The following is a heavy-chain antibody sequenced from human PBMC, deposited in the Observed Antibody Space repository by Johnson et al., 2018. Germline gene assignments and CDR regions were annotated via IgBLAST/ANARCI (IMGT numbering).Heavy chain of an antibody. CDR1: GGTLDTSA. CDR3: AKDIRGPPDYDYYYYMDV. J-gene: IGHJ6*03. CDR2: IIPIFGTT. Sequence: QVQLVQSGAEVKKPGSSVKVSCKASGGTLDTSAINWVRQAPGQGLEWMGGIIPIFGTTNYAQKFQGRVTITANESTSTSFMDLSSLRSEDTAMYYCAKDIRGPPDYDYYYYMDVWGKGTTVTVSS. D-gene: IGHD1-14*01. V-gene: IGHV1-69*01.